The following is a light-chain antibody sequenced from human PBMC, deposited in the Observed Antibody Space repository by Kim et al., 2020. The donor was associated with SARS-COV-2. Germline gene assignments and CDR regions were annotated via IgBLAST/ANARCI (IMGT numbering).Light chain of an antibody. J-gene: IGKJ5*01. CDR1: QSVIYGSSEKSY. V-gene: IGKV4-1*01. CDR3: QQYYTTPIT. CDR2: WAS. Sequence: ATINCKSPQSVIYGSSEKSYLAWYQQKAGQPPKLLLYWASTRASGVPDRVSGSGSGTDFTLTISSLQAEDVAVYYCQQYYTTPITFGQGTRLEIK.